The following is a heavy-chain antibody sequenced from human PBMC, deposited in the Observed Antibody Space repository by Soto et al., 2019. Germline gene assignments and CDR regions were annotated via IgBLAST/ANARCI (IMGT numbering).Heavy chain of an antibody. CDR1: GFTVSSNY. Sequence: GGSLRLSCAASGFTVSSNYMSWVRQAPGKGLEWVSVIYSGGSTYYADSVKGRFTISRDNSKNTLYLQMNSLRAEETAVYSCARIGFSFQPPDYIDDWGQGTLVTVSS. D-gene: IGHD3-10*01. CDR3: ARIGFSFQPPDYIDD. J-gene: IGHJ4*02. V-gene: IGHV3-53*01. CDR2: IYSGGST.